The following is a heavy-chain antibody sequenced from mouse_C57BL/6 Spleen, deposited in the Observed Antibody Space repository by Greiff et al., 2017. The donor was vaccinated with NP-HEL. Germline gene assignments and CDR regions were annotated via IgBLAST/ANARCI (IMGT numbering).Heavy chain of an antibody. CDR1: GYTFTDYN. D-gene: IGHD2-2*01. Sequence: VQLQQSGPELVQPGASVKMSCKASGYTFTDYNMHWVKQSPGKSLEWIGYINPNNGGTSYKQKFKGKATLTVNTYSITAYVEIRSMTSEDSAVYYCARWYGYKYCYALDYWGQGTTVTVSS. CDR3: ARWYGYKYCYALDY. J-gene: IGHJ4*01. CDR2: INPNNGGT. V-gene: IGHV1-22*01.